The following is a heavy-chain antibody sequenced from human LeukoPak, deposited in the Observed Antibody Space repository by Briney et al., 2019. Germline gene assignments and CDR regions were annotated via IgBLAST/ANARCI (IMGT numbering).Heavy chain of an antibody. CDR3: GRGEIDYGGY. J-gene: IGHJ4*02. CDR1: GYTFTGYY. Sequence: ASVKLSCTASGYTFTGYYIHWVRQAPGQGLEWMGWINTNSGGTNYAQKFQGRVTMTRDTSMSTAYVELGRLRSDGTAVYYCGRGEIDYGGYWGQGTLVTVSS. V-gene: IGHV1-2*02. D-gene: IGHD4/OR15-4a*01. CDR2: INTNSGGT.